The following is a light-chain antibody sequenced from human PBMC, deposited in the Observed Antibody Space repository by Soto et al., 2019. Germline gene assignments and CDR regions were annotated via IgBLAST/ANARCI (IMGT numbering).Light chain of an antibody. CDR3: QQYNNWPPWT. J-gene: IGKJ1*01. V-gene: IGKV3-15*01. CDR1: QSVSSN. CDR2: GAS. Sequence: EIVMTQSPATLSVSPGERATLSCRASQSVSSNLAWYQQKPGQAPRLLIYGASTRATGIPARFSGSGSGTELTLTISSLQSEDFAVYYCQQYNNWPPWTFGQGTKVGIK.